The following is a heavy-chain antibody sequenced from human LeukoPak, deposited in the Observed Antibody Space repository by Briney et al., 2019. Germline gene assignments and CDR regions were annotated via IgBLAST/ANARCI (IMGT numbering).Heavy chain of an antibody. V-gene: IGHV1-8*02. D-gene: IGHD2-15*01. CDR1: GYTFTNYG. J-gene: IGHJ6*03. CDR2: MNPDSGNT. CDR3: ARGVVAADANFYYYYYMDV. Sequence: GASVKVSCKASGYTFTNYGITWVRQATGQGLEWMGWMNPDSGNTGYAQKFQGRFTMTRHTSTSTAYMELSSLTSEDTAVYFCARGVVAADANFYYYYYMDVWGKGTTVTLSS.